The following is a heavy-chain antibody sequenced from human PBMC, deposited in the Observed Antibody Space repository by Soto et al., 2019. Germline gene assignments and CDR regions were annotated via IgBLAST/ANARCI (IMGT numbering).Heavy chain of an antibody. V-gene: IGHV3-33*01. Sequence: QVQLVESGGGVVQPGRSLRLSCAASGFTFSSYGMHWVRQAPGKGVEWVAVIWYDGSNKYYADSVKGRFTISRDNSKNTLYLQVNSLRAEDTAVYYCARDGGATRFDPWGQGTLVTVSS. D-gene: IGHD2-15*01. CDR2: IWYDGSNK. CDR3: ARDGGATRFDP. CDR1: GFTFSSYG. J-gene: IGHJ5*02.